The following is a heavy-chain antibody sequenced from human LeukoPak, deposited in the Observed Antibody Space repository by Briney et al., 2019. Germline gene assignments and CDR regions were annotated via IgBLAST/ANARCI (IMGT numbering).Heavy chain of an antibody. Sequence: GGSLRLSCAASGFTFSSYSMNWVRQAPGKGLEWVSSISSSSSYIHYADSVKGRFTISRDNAKNSLYLQMNSLRAEDTAVYYCARVRGRGYFDYWGQGTLVTVSS. CDR1: GFTFSSYS. D-gene: IGHD3-10*01. CDR2: ISSSSSYI. CDR3: ARVRGRGYFDY. V-gene: IGHV3-21*01. J-gene: IGHJ4*02.